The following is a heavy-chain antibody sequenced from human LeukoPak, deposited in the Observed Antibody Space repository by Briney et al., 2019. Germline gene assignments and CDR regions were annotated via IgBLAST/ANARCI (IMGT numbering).Heavy chain of an antibody. V-gene: IGHV4-31*03. CDR1: GGSISSGGYY. J-gene: IGHJ4*02. CDR3: ASTYDSSGYYVGFDY. CDR2: IYYSGST. Sequence: SETLSLTCTVSGGSISSGGYYRSWIRQHPGKGLEWIGYIYYSGSTYYNPSLKSRVTISVDTSKNQFSLKLSSVTAADTAVYYCASTYDSSGYYVGFDYWGQGTLVTVSS. D-gene: IGHD3-22*01.